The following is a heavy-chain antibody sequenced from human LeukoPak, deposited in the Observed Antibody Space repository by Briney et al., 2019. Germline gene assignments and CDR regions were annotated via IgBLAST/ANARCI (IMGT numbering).Heavy chain of an antibody. Sequence: ASVKVSCKASGYTFTSYGISWVRQAPGQGLEWMGWISAYNGNTNYAQKLQGRVTMTTDTSTSTACMELRSLRSDDTAVYYCARVYVGRVTYFDYWGQGTLVTVSS. J-gene: IGHJ4*02. CDR2: ISAYNGNT. D-gene: IGHD2-21*02. CDR3: ARVYVGRVTYFDY. V-gene: IGHV1-18*01. CDR1: GYTFTSYG.